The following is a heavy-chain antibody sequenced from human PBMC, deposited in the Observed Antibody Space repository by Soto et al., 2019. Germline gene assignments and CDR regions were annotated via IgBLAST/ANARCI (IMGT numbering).Heavy chain of an antibody. V-gene: IGHV3-74*01. CDR1: GFTFSSNW. D-gene: IGHD1-1*01. CDR3: ARDNNWSYDY. CDR2: IGPDGSST. Sequence: GGSLTLSXAASGFTFSSNWMHWGRRAPGKGLVWVSHIGPDGSSTRDADSVQGRFTISRDNARNTLYLQMNSLRDEDTAVYYCARDNNWSYDYWGQGILVTVSS. J-gene: IGHJ4*02.